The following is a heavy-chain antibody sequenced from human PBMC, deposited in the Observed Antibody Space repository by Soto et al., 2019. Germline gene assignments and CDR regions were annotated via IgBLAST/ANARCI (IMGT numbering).Heavy chain of an antibody. D-gene: IGHD6-13*01. CDR1: GGSTSSYY. CDR2: IYTSGGT. V-gene: IGHV4-4*07. Sequence: PSETLSLTCTVSGGSTSSYYWSWIRQPAGKGLEWIGRIYTSGGTNYNPSLKSRVTMSIDTSKKQFSLKLSSVTAADTAVYYCARGAAAGADYGMDVWGQGTTVTVS. J-gene: IGHJ6*02. CDR3: ARGAAAGADYGMDV.